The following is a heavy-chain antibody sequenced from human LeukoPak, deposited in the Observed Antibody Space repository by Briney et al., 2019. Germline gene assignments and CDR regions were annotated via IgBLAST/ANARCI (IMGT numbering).Heavy chain of an antibody. Sequence: ASVKVSCKASGYTFTSYYMHWVRQAPGQGLEWMGIINPSGGSTSYAQKFQGRVTMTRDMSRSTVYMELSSLRSEDTAVYYCARGDTIFGVVIIVSGWFDPWGQGTLVTVSS. J-gene: IGHJ5*02. V-gene: IGHV1-46*01. D-gene: IGHD3-3*01. CDR1: GYTFTSYY. CDR3: ARGDTIFGVVIIVSGWFDP. CDR2: INPSGGST.